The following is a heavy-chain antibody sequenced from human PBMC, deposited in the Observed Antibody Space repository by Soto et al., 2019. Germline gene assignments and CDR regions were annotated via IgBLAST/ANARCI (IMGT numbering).Heavy chain of an antibody. V-gene: IGHV4-61*01. CDR2: IYYSGST. D-gene: IGHD6-13*01. CDR1: GGSVSSGSYY. J-gene: IGHJ5*02. Sequence: SATLSLTCTASGGSVSSGSYYSSWIRQPPGKGLEWIGYIYYSGSTNYNPSLKSRVTISVDTSKNQFSLKLSSVTAADTAVYYCARGLIAAADFDPWGQGTLVTVSS. CDR3: ARGLIAAADFDP.